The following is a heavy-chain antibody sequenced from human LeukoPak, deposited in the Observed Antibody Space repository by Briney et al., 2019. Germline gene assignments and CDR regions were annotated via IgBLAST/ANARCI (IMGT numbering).Heavy chain of an antibody. CDR2: VDHSGGT. D-gene: IGHD3-10*01. CDR3: AGFTFFRGVITSDY. Sequence: KPSETLSLTCTVSGGSISSYYWSWIRQPPGKGLEWIGSVDHSGGTYYNPSLRSRVSISVDTSKNQFSLKLSSVTAADTAVYSCAGFTFFRGVITSDYWGQGTLVTVSS. J-gene: IGHJ4*02. V-gene: IGHV4-59*04. CDR1: GGSISSYY.